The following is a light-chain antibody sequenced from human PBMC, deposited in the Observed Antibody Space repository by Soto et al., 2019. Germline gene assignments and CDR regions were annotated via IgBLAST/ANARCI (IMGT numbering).Light chain of an antibody. CDR1: QSVSSNY. J-gene: IGKJ3*01. V-gene: IGKV3-20*01. Sequence: EIVMTQSPGTLSLSPGETATLSCRASQSVSSNYVAWFHQKPGQAPRLLIYGAPSRATGVPDRFSASGSGTDFTLTISRPEPEDFAVYYCQQYGRSPFTFGPGTKVDIK. CDR2: GAP. CDR3: QQYGRSPFT.